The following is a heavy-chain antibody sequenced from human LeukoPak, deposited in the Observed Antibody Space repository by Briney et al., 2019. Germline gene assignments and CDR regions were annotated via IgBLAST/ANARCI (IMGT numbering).Heavy chain of an antibody. CDR3: ARVVVTAVGYNAFDI. J-gene: IGHJ3*02. CDR1: GGSISSYY. Sequence: ASETLSLTCTVSGGSISSYYWSWIRQPPGKGLEWIGYIYYSGSTNYNPSLKSRVTISVDTSKNHFSLKLSSVTAADTAVYYCARVVVTAVGYNAFDIWGQGTMVTVSS. CDR2: IYYSGST. V-gene: IGHV4-59*01. D-gene: IGHD2-21*02.